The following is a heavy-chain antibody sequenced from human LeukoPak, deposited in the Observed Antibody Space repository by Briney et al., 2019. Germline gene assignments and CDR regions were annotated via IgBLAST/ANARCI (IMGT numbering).Heavy chain of an antibody. J-gene: IGHJ3*02. V-gene: IGHV3-74*01. D-gene: IGHD6-13*01. Sequence: GGSLRLSCAASGFTFSSYWMHWVRQAPGKGLVWVSRINTDGSSTSYADSVKGRFTISRDNAKNTLYLQMNSLRAEDTAVYYCAKGLGSSYAFDIWGQGTMVTVSS. CDR2: INTDGSST. CDR1: GFTFSSYW. CDR3: AKGLGSSYAFDI.